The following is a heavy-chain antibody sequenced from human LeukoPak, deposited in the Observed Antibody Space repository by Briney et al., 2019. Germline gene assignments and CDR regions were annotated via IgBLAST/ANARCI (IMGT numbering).Heavy chain of an antibody. CDR3: ARAGGYCGRISCPYYFDY. J-gene: IGHJ4*02. CDR2: MNPNSGNT. V-gene: IGHV1-8*01. Sequence: ASVKVSCKASGYTFSYDINWVRQATGQGLEWMGWMNPNSGNTGYAQKFQGRVTMTRNTSISTAYMELSSLRSEDTAVYYCARAGGYCGRISCPYYFDYWGQGSLVAVSS. D-gene: IGHD2-15*01. CDR1: GYTFSYD.